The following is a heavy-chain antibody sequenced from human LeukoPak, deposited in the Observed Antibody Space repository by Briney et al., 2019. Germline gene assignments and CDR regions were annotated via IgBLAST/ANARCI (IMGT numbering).Heavy chain of an antibody. V-gene: IGHV3-21*01. Sequence: GGSLRLSCAASGFIFSNSAMNWVRQAPGKGLEWVSSINTGSSHIYYADSVKGRFTISRDNAKNSVCLQMNSLRAEDTAVYYCARDPTYYLRYGYFDFWGQGILVTVSS. D-gene: IGHD1-26*01. CDR3: ARDPTYYLRYGYFDF. CDR2: INTGSSHI. CDR1: GFIFSNSA. J-gene: IGHJ4*02.